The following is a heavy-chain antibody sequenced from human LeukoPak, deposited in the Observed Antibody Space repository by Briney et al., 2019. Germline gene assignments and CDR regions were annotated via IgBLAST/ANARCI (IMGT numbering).Heavy chain of an antibody. Sequence: ASVKVSCKASGYTFTGYYMHWVRQAPGQGLEWMGWINPNSGGTNYAQKFQGRVTMTRDTSISTAYMELSRLRSDDTAVYYCARAITMVRRVIFSYWGQGTLVTVSS. D-gene: IGHD3-10*01. CDR3: ARAITMVRRVIFSY. CDR2: INPNSGGT. CDR1: GYTFTGYY. V-gene: IGHV1-2*02. J-gene: IGHJ4*02.